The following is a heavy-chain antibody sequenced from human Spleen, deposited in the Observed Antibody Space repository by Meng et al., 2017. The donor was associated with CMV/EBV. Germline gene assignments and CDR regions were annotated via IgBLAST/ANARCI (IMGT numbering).Heavy chain of an antibody. D-gene: IGHD5-18*01. Sequence: SLKISCAASGFTFDDYGIHWVRQAPGKGLEWVSGISWNSGRIGYADSVKGRFTISRDNAKNSLNLQMNSLRADDTALYYCARDSKDTAMVDYWGQGTLVTVSS. V-gene: IGHV3-9*01. CDR3: ARDSKDTAMVDY. CDR2: ISWNSGRI. CDR1: GFTFDDYG. J-gene: IGHJ4*02.